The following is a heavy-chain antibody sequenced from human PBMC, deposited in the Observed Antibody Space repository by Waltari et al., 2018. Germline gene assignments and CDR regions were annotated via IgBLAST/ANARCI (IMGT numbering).Heavy chain of an antibody. CDR1: GYRFNSYA. CDR3: ARGSRLPFFDW. D-gene: IGHD4-17*01. J-gene: IGHJ4*02. V-gene: IGHV1-3*01. CDR2: INAANVNT. Sequence: QVQLVQSGAEVKKPGASVKVSCKASGYRFNSYAMHWVRQAPGQRLEWMGWINAANVNTKYSQKFQGRVTITSDTVARTTYMELRSLRSEDMAVYFCARGSRLPFFDWWGQGTLVTVSS.